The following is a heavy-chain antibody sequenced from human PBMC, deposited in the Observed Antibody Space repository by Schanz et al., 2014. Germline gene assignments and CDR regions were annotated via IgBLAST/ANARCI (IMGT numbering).Heavy chain of an antibody. V-gene: IGHV3-23*04. D-gene: IGHD1-1*01. CDR1: GFTFSSYA. CDR2: LSGSGGST. CDR3: ARAHGNNWYGKGLDY. Sequence: EVQLVESGGGFVQPGGSLGLSCAASGFTFSSYAMSWVRQAPGKGLEWVSALSGSGGSTYYADSVKGRFTISRDNSENTLYLQMNSLRADDTAVYFCARAHGNNWYGKGLDYWGPGTLVTVSS. J-gene: IGHJ4*02.